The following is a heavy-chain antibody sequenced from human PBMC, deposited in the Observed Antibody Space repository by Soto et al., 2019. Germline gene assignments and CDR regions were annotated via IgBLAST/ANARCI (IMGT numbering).Heavy chain of an antibody. CDR3: ARASSISWGVFDY. V-gene: IGHV3-23*01. CDR1: GFTFSSYA. CDR2: ISGNSATT. J-gene: IGHJ4*02. D-gene: IGHD6-13*01. Sequence: EVQLLESGGGLVQPGGSLRLSCAASGFTFSSYAMTWVRQAPGKGPNWVSLISGNSATTYFADSVKGRFTISRDNSKSTLYLQMNSLRAEDTAVYYCARASSISWGVFDYWGQGTLITVSS.